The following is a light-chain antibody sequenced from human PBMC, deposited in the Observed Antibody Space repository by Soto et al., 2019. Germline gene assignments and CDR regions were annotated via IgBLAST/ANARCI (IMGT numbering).Light chain of an antibody. CDR2: GAS. J-gene: IGKJ3*01. Sequence: EIVLTQSPGTLSLSPGERATLSCRASQSVISNYLAWYQQKPGQAPRLLIYGASSRATGIPDRFSGSGSGTGFTLTINRLEPEDFAVYYCQQYGSSQFTFGPGTKVDIK. CDR1: QSVISNY. CDR3: QQYGSSQFT. V-gene: IGKV3-20*01.